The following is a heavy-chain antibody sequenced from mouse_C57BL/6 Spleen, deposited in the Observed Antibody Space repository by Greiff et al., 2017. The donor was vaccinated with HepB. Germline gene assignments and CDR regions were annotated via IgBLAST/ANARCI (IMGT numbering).Heavy chain of an antibody. Sequence: VQLQESGPGLVQPSQRLSITCTVSGFSLTSYGVHWVRQSPGKGLEWLGVIWSGGSTDYNAAFISRLSISKDNSKSQVFFKMNSLQADDTAIYYCARGGSGATVVATGYFDVWGTGTTVTVSS. CDR3: ARGGSGATVVATGYFDV. D-gene: IGHD1-1*01. V-gene: IGHV2-2*01. CDR1: GFSLTSYG. CDR2: IWSGGST. J-gene: IGHJ1*03.